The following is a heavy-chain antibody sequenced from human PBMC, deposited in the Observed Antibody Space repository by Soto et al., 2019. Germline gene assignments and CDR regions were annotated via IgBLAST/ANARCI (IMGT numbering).Heavy chain of an antibody. D-gene: IGHD2-2*01. CDR1: GGTFSSYA. Sequence: QVQLVQSGAEVKKPGSSVKVSCKASGGTFSSYAISWVRQAPGQGLEWMGGIIPICGTANYAQKFQGRVTITADESTSADYMELSSLRSEDTAVYYCASGGGSTSEGWFDPWGQGTLVTVSS. CDR2: IIPICGTA. CDR3: ASGGGSTSEGWFDP. V-gene: IGHV1-69*01. J-gene: IGHJ5*02.